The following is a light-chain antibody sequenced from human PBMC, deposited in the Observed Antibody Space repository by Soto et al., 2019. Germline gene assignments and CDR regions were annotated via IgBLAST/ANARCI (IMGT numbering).Light chain of an antibody. Sequence: QSALTQPASVSGSPGQSITISCTGTSSYVGGHNSVSWYQQHPGKAPKLMISEVTNRLSGVSNRLSGSKAGNTASLTISGLQAEDEADYYCSSYTSSSTLKVFGGGTKLTVL. V-gene: IGLV2-14*01. CDR2: EVT. CDR3: SSYTSSSTLKV. CDR1: SSYVGGHNS. J-gene: IGLJ2*01.